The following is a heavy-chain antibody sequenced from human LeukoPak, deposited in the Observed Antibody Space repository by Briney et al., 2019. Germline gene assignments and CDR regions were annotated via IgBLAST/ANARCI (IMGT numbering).Heavy chain of an antibody. D-gene: IGHD2-15*01. Sequence: ASVKVSCKASDYTFTSYGVSWIRQAPGQGLEWMGWINSYNGNTNYARNLQGRVTMITDTSTTTAYMELRSLRSDDTAVYYCARDATPRAFDIWGQGTMVTVSS. J-gene: IGHJ3*02. CDR1: DYTFTSYG. CDR3: ARDATPRAFDI. V-gene: IGHV1-18*01. CDR2: INSYNGNT.